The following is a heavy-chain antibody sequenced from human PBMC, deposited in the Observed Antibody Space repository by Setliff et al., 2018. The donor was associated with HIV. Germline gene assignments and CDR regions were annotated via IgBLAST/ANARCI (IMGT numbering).Heavy chain of an antibody. V-gene: IGHV3-53*01. CDR3: ARSPQGGYFDY. CDR2: IYIAATT. J-gene: IGHJ4*03. Sequence: GSLRLSCAASGFTVSSNYMHWVRQAPGKGLEWVSIIYIAATTYYYADSVKGRFTISRDNSKNTVYLQMNNLRVEDTAVYYCARSPQGGYFDYWGQGTLVTVSS. CDR1: GFTVSSNY.